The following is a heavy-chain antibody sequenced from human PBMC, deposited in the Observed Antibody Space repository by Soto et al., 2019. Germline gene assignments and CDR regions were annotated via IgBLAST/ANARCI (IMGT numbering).Heavy chain of an antibody. Sequence: QVQLVQSGAEVKKPGSSVKVSCKASGGTFSSYTISWVRQAPGQGLEWMGRIIPILGIANYAQKFQGRVTITADKSTSTAYMELSSLRPEDTAVYYCARDAPGWFDPWGQGTLVTVSS. CDR3: ARDAPGWFDP. V-gene: IGHV1-69*08. CDR1: GGTFSSYT. J-gene: IGHJ5*02. CDR2: IIPILGIA.